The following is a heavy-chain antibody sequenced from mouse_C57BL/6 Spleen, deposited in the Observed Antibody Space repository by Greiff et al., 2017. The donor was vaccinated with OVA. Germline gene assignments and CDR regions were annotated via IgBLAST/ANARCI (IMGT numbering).Heavy chain of an antibody. V-gene: IGHV5-16*01. Sequence: VQLKESEGGLVQPGSSMKLSCTASGFTFSDYYMAWVRQVPEKGLEWVANINYDGSSTYYLDSLKSRFIITADNAKNILYLQMSSLKSEDTATYYCARVSAGTENYLDYWGQGTTLTVSS. J-gene: IGHJ2*01. CDR2: INYDGSST. CDR1: GFTFSDYY. D-gene: IGHD3-3*01. CDR3: ARVSAGTENYLDY.